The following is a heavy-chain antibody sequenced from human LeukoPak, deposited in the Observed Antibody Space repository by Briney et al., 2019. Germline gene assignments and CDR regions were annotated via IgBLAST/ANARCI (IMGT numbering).Heavy chain of an antibody. CDR2: ISFYGSDT. CDR1: GFTFSTYT. D-gene: IGHD4-11*01. J-gene: IGHJ4*02. V-gene: IGHV3-30*04. CDR3: ARDIGPIEVPGRSKDY. Sequence: PGGPLRLSCAASGFTFSTYTMLWVRQAPGKGLEWVALISFYGSDTYSADSVKGRFTISRDNSKNTMYLQMNRLRPEDTAVYYCARDIGPIEVPGRSKDYWGQGTLVTVSS.